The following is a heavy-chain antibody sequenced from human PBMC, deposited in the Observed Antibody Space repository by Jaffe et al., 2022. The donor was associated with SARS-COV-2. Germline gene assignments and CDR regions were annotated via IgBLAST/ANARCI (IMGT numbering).Heavy chain of an antibody. J-gene: IGHJ4*02. CDR1: GFTFSDYG. V-gene: IGHV3-30*04. D-gene: IGHD3-16*01. CDR2: ISDHGRQK. CDR3: TRDLIGGYSFDY. Sequence: QVQVVESGGGVVQPGRSLRLSCAASGFTFSDYGFHWVRQAPGKGLEWVAHISDHGRQKYYADSVKGRFTISRDSSKSTLDLQMDSLRVEDTAVYWCTRDLIGGYSFDYWGQGTLVIVSS.